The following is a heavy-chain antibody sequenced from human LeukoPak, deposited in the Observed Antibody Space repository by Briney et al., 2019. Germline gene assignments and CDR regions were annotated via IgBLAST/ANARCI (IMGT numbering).Heavy chain of an antibody. CDR2: ISGTGGRT. CDR1: GFIFSSYA. Sequence: GGSLRLSCAASGFIFSSYAMSWVRQAPGKGLEWVLGISGTGGRTYYADSVKGRFTISRDNSKNTLYLQMNSLRAEDTAVYYCAKARIPSGNGYYSDWGQGTLVTVSS. CDR3: AKARIPSGNGYYSD. V-gene: IGHV3-23*01. D-gene: IGHD3-22*01. J-gene: IGHJ4*02.